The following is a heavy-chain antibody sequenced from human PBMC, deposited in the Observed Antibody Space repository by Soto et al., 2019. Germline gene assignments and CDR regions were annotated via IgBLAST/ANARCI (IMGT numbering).Heavy chain of an antibody. Sequence: SETLSLTCAVYGGSFSGYYWSWIRQPPGKGLEWIGEINHSGSTNYNPSLKSRVTISVDTSKNQFSLKLSSVTAADTAVYYCASAPYGDYYYSWGRGTLVTVSS. CDR1: GGSFSGYY. J-gene: IGHJ4*02. D-gene: IGHD4-17*01. CDR2: INHSGST. V-gene: IGHV4-34*01. CDR3: ASAPYGDYYYS.